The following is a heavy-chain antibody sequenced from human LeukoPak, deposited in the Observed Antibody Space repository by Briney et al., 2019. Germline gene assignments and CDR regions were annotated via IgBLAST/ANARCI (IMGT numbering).Heavy chain of an antibody. CDR3: ARDGPAQMVDFDY. D-gene: IGHD3-10*01. CDR2: IYPNNGAT. J-gene: IGHJ4*02. Sequence: DSVKVSCKASGYTFSGTGQYLYWLRQAPGQGLEYMGWIYPNNGATAYAQQFQGRVAMTRDTSINTAYMELSRLRPDDTAVYYCARDGPAQMVDFDYWGQGALVTVSS. CDR1: GYTFSGTGQY. V-gene: IGHV1-2*02.